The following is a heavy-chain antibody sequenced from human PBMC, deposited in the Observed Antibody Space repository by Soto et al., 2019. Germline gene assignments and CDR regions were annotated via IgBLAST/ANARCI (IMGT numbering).Heavy chain of an antibody. D-gene: IGHD3-22*01. V-gene: IGHV3-30*18. CDR3: AKDTYYYSSSGYYVFDS. CDR1: ACILNSYG. CDR2: ISHDGSKT. J-gene: IGHJ4*02. Sequence: ERSLRVSYAASACILNSYGIHWVPQAPGKGLEWVAVISHDGSKTNYADSVKGRVTISRDNSKDTVYLQMNSLRAEDTAVYYCAKDTYYYSSSGYYVFDSWGQGT.